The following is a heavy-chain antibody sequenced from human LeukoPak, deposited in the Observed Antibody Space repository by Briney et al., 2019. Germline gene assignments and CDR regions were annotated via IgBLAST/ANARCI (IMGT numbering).Heavy chain of an antibody. J-gene: IGHJ6*02. D-gene: IGHD3-3*01. CDR3: APLRFFPYGMDV. Sequence: GGSLRLSCAASGFTVSSNYMSWVRQAPGKGLEWVSVIYSGGSTYYADSVKGRFTISRDNAKNSLYLQMNNLRDGDTAVYYCAPLRFFPYGMDVWGQGSTVTVSS. V-gene: IGHV3-66*01. CDR1: GFTVSSNY. CDR2: IYSGGST.